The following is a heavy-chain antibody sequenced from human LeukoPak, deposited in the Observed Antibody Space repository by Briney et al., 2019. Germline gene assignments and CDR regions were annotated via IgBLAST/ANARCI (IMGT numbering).Heavy chain of an antibody. CDR2: IKQDGTEK. CDR3: ARHLSGITGYTYGRGIDY. Sequence: PGGSLRLSCAASGFTFSNYWMSWVRQAPGKGLEWVAHIKQDGTEKYYVDSVKGRFTISRDNAKKSLYLQMNSLRAEDTAVYYCARHLSGITGYTYGRGIDYWGQGTLVSVSS. J-gene: IGHJ4*02. CDR1: GFTFSNYW. V-gene: IGHV3-7*01. D-gene: IGHD5-18*01.